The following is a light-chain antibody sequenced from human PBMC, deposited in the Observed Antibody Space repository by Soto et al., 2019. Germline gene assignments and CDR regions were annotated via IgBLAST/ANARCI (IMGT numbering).Light chain of an antibody. Sequence: IQMTQSPSTLSASVGDRVTITCRASQSISSWLAWYQQKPGKAPKLLIYDASSLESGVPSRFSGSGSGTEFTLTISSLQPDDFATYYCQQYNSYLTFGPGTKVDI. CDR1: QSISSW. J-gene: IGKJ3*01. CDR2: DAS. V-gene: IGKV1-5*01. CDR3: QQYNSYLT.